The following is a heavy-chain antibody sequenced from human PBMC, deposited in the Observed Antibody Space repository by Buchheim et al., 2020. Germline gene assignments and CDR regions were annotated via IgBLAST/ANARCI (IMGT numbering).Heavy chain of an antibody. CDR2: ISGSSSET. CDR1: GFTFSDYY. V-gene: IGHV3-11*06. Sequence: QVQLVESGGGLVKPGGSLRLSCAASGFTFSDYYMTWIRQAPGKGLEWLSYISGSSSETNYADSVRGRFTISRENAKNSLYLQMNSLRVEDTAVYYCMTGGQIRNGDYWGQGTL. D-gene: IGHD1-14*01. CDR3: MTGGQIRNGDY. J-gene: IGHJ4*02.